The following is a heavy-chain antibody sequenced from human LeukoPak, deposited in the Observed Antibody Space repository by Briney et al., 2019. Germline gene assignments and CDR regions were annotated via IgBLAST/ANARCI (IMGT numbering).Heavy chain of an antibody. CDR1: DVAMSDYY. D-gene: IGHD3-16*01. J-gene: IGHJ5*02. V-gene: IGHV4-59*08. CDR2: IFHTGDS. CDR3: ARHAFASPLDT. Sequence: SETLSLTCTVSDVAMSDYYWGWIRQPPGKGLEWIAYIFHTGDSNQNPSLKGRVSVSLDIPKNELSLKLSSVSAADTAVYYCARHAFASPLDTWGQGTVVIVSS.